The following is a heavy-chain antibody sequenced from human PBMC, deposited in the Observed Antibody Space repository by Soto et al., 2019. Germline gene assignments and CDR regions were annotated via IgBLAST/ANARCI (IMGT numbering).Heavy chain of an antibody. D-gene: IGHD1-1*01. CDR1: GYAFTTYG. CDR2: ISAHNGNT. Sequence: QVHLVQSGAEVKKPGASVKVSCKGSGYAFTTYGITWVRQAPEQGLEWMGWISAHNGNTNYAQKLQGRVTVTRDTSTSTAYMELMSLRSDDTAVYYCARGRYGDYWGQGALVTVSS. J-gene: IGHJ4*02. CDR3: ARGRYGDY. V-gene: IGHV1-18*01.